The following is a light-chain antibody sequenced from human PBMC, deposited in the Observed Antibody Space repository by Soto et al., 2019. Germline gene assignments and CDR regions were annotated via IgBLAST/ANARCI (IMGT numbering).Light chain of an antibody. CDR1: QSVSTNF. CDR2: GAS. Sequence: EIVLTQSPGTLSLSPGEGATLSCRASQSVSTNFFAWYQQKPGQAPRLLIYGASTMDTGIPDRFSGSGSGTDFNLTISRLEPEDFAVYYCQQYGTTSWTFGQGTKVEIK. J-gene: IGKJ1*01. CDR3: QQYGTTSWT. V-gene: IGKV3-20*01.